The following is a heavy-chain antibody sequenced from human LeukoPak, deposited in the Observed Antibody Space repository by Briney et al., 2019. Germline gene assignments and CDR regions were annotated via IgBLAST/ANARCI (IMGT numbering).Heavy chain of an antibody. CDR2: ISGSSSTI. Sequence: PGGSLRLSCAASGFTFSDYTMTWVRQAPGKGLEWVSYISGSSSTIYYADSVKGRFTISRDNAKNSLYLQMNSLRAEDTAVYYCAKGLWFGEFQREYFQHWGQGTLVTVSS. V-gene: IGHV3-48*04. CDR3: AKGLWFGEFQREYFQH. D-gene: IGHD3-10*01. CDR1: GFTFSDYT. J-gene: IGHJ1*01.